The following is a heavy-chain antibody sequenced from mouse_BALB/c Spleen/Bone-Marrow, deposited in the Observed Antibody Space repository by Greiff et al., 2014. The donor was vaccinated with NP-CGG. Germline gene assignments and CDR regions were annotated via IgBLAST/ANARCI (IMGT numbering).Heavy chain of an antibody. V-gene: IGHV1-4*02. CDR1: GYSLTSYT. J-gene: IGHJ2*01. CDR3: ARRVPYHFDY. D-gene: IGHD2-10*01. CDR2: INPNSGCT. Sequence: VQRVESAAELARPGASAKMSCKASGYSLTSYTMHWVKQRPGQGLEWIGYINPNSGCTEYNQKFKDRTTLTADKSSSTAYLHLSSLTSEDSAVYYCARRVPYHFDYWGQGTTLTVSS.